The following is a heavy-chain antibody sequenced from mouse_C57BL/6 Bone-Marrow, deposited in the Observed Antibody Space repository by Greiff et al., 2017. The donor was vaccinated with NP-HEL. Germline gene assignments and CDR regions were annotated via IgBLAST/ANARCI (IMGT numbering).Heavy chain of an antibody. CDR2: IDPSDSET. CDR1: GYTFTSYW. V-gene: IGHV1-52*01. D-gene: IGHD2-5*01. Sequence: QVQLQQPGAELVRPGSSVKLSCKASGYTFTSYWMHWVKQRPIQGLEWIGNIDPSDSETHYNQKFKDKATLTVDKSSSTAYMQLSSLTSEDSAVYYCARRHSNYAGSYYAMDYWGQGTSVTVSS. J-gene: IGHJ4*01. CDR3: ARRHSNYAGSYYAMDY.